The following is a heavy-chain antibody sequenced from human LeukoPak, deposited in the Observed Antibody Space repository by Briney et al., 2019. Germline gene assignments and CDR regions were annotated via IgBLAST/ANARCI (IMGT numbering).Heavy chain of an antibody. V-gene: IGHV4-59*01. CDR1: GGSISSYY. D-gene: IGHD6-6*01. CDR2: IYYSGST. CDR3: ARVTREAARYWYFDL. J-gene: IGHJ2*01. Sequence: SETLSLTCTVSGGSISSYYWSWIRQPPGKGLEWIGSIYYSGSTYYNPSLKSRVTISVDTSKNQFSLKLSSVTAADTAVYFCARVTREAARYWYFDLWGRGTLVTVSS.